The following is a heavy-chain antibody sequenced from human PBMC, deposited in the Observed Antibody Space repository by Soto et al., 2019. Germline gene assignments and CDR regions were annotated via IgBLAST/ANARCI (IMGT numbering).Heavy chain of an antibody. Sequence: PSETLSLTCTVSGGSISSGGYYWSWIRQHPGKGLEWIGYIYYSGSTYYNPSLKSRVTISVDTSKNQFSLKLSSVTAADTAVYYCARVRVPRRHYYYGMDVWGQGTTVTVSS. V-gene: IGHV4-31*03. CDR3: ARVRVPRRHYYYGMDV. CDR2: IYYSGST. J-gene: IGHJ6*02. CDR1: GGSISSGGYY.